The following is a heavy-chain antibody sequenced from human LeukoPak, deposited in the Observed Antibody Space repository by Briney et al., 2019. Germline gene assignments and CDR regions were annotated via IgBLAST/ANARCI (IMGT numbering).Heavy chain of an antibody. Sequence: GGSLRLSCAASGFTVSSNYMSWVRQAPGKGLEWVSGISGSGGSTYYADSLKGRFTISRDNSKSTLYLQITGLRAEDTALYYCAKPHYYDSGGYLFDYWGQGTLVTVSS. V-gene: IGHV3-23*01. J-gene: IGHJ4*02. CDR3: AKPHYYDSGGYLFDY. CDR2: ISGSGGST. CDR1: GFTVSSNY. D-gene: IGHD3-22*01.